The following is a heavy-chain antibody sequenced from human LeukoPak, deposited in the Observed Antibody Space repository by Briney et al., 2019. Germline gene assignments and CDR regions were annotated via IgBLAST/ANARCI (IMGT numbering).Heavy chain of an antibody. CDR2: IYYSGST. CDR3: ARLRFLVGYGNYYYYMDV. Sequence: SETLSLTCTVSGGSISSYYWSWIRQPPGKGLEWIGYIYYSGSTNYNPSLKSRVTISVDTSKNQFSLKLSSVTAADTAVYYCARLRFLVGYGNYYYYMDVWGKGTTVTVSS. CDR1: GGSISSYY. V-gene: IGHV4-59*12. J-gene: IGHJ6*03. D-gene: IGHD3-3*01.